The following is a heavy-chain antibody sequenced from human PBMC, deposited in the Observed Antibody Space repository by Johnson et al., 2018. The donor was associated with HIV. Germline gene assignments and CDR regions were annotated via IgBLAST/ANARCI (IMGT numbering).Heavy chain of an antibody. CDR1: GFTFSSYA. CDR3: ARVTMIVVVMQAFEI. Sequence: QVQLVESGGGVVQPGRSLRLSCAASGFTFSSYAMHWVRQAPGKGLEWVAVISYDGSNKYYADSVKGRFTISRDNSKNTLYLQMNSLRAEDTAVYYCARVTMIVVVMQAFEIWGQGTMVTVSS. CDR2: ISYDGSNK. J-gene: IGHJ3*02. D-gene: IGHD3-22*01. V-gene: IGHV3-30-3*01.